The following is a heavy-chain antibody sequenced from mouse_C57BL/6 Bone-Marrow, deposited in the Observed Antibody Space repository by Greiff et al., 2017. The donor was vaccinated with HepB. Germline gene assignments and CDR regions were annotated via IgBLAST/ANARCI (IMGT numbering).Heavy chain of an antibody. CDR3: TTPGDLDY. CDR2: IDPENGDT. CDR1: GFNIKDDY. D-gene: IGHD3-3*01. J-gene: IGHJ2*01. Sequence: VQLQQSGAELVRPGASVKLSCTASGFNIKDDYMHWVKQRPEQGLEWIGWIDPENGDTEYASKFQGKATITADTSSNTAYLQLSSLTSEDTAVYHCTTPGDLDYWGEGTTLTGSS. V-gene: IGHV14-4*01.